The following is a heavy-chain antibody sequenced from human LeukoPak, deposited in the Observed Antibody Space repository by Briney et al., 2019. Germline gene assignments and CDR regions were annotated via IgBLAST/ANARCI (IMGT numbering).Heavy chain of an antibody. D-gene: IGHD6-6*01. CDR1: GGSISSYY. CDR2: IYTSGST. Sequence: SETLSLTCTVSGGSISSYYWSWIRQPPGKGLEWIGYIYTSGSTNYNPSLKSRVTISVDTSKNQFSLKLSSVTAADTAVYYCARHAARAGWFDPWGQGTLVTVPS. CDR3: ARHAARAGWFDP. V-gene: IGHV4-4*09. J-gene: IGHJ5*02.